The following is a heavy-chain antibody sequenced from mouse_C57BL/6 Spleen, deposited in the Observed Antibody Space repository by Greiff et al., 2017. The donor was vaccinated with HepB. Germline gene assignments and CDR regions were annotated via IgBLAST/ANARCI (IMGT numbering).Heavy chain of an antibody. CDR2: IYPRSGNT. D-gene: IGHD2-13*01. Sequence: VQLQQSGAELARPGASVKLSCKASGYTFTSYGISWVKQRTGQGLEWIGEIYPRSGNTYYNEKFKGKATLTADKSSSTAYMELRSLTSEDSAVYFCARFGGDYEYFDVWGTGTTVTVSS. CDR3: ARFGGDYEYFDV. CDR1: GYTFTSYG. J-gene: IGHJ1*03. V-gene: IGHV1-81*01.